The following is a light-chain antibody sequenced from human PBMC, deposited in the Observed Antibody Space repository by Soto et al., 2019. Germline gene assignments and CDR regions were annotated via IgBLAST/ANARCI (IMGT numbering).Light chain of an antibody. CDR1: SSNIGNNY. CDR3: GTWDSSPSAYV. V-gene: IGLV1-51*01. J-gene: IGLJ1*01. Sequence: QSVLTQPPSVSAAPGQKVTISCSGSSSNIGNNYVSWYQQLPGTAPKLLIYDNNKRPSGIPDRFSGSKSGTSATLGITGLQTGDEADYYCGTWDSSPSAYVFGTGTMVTVL. CDR2: DNN.